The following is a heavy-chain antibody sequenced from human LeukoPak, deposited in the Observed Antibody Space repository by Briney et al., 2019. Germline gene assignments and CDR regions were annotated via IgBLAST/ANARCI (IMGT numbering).Heavy chain of an antibody. D-gene: IGHD5-12*01. CDR3: ARDKEDIVAD. Sequence: SQTLSLTCAVSGGSISSGGYSWSWIRQPPGKGLEWIGYIYHSGSTYYNPSLKSRVTISVDGSKNQFSLKLSSVTAADTAVYYCARDKEDIVADWGQGTLVTVSS. V-gene: IGHV4-30-2*01. CDR1: GGSISSGGYS. J-gene: IGHJ4*02. CDR2: IYHSGST.